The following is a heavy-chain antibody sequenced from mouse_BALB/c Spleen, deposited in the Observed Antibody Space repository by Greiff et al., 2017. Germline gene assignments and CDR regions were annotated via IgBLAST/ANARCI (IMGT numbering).Heavy chain of an antibody. CDR1: GYSFTSYW. CDR3: TRSITTVYYLDY. D-gene: IGHD1-1*01. Sequence: VQLQQSGPVLARPGASVKMSCKASGYSFTSYWMHWVKQRPGQGLEWIGAIYPGNSDTSYNQKFKGKAKLTAVTSASTAYMELSSLTNEDSAVYSCTRSITTVYYLDYWGQGTTLTVSS. J-gene: IGHJ2*01. V-gene: IGHV1-5*01. CDR2: IYPGNSDT.